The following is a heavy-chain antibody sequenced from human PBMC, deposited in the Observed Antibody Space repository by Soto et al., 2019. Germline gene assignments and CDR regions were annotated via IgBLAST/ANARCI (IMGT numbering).Heavy chain of an antibody. D-gene: IGHD2-2*02. Sequence: ASVKVSCKASGYTFTSYGISWVRQAPGQGLEWMGWISAYNGNTNYAQKLQGRVTMTTDTSTSTAYMELRSLRSDDTAVYYCARVGSRGEYQLLYADYYYYGMDVWGQGTTVTVSS. CDR2: ISAYNGNT. CDR3: ARVGSRGEYQLLYADYYYYGMDV. CDR1: GYTFTSYG. J-gene: IGHJ6*02. V-gene: IGHV1-18*01.